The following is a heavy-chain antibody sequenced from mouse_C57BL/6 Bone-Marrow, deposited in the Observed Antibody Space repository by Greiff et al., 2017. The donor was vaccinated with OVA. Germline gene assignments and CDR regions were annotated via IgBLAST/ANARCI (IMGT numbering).Heavy chain of an antibody. D-gene: IGHD1-1*01. V-gene: IGHV5-6*01. CDR1: GFTFSSYG. CDR3: ARRGYYGSSYVEFAY. CDR2: ISSGGSYT. J-gene: IGHJ3*01. Sequence: DVHLVESGGDLVKPGGSLKLSCAASGFTFSSYGMSWVRQTPDKRLEWVATISSGGSYTYYPDSVKGRFTISRDNAKNTLYLQMSSLKSEDTAMYYCARRGYYGSSYVEFAYWGQGTLVTVSA.